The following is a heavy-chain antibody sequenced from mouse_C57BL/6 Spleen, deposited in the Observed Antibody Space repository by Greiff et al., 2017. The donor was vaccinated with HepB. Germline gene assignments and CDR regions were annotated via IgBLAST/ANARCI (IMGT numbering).Heavy chain of an antibody. Sequence: VQLKQSGTVLARPGASVKMSCKTSGYTFTSYWMHWVKQRPGQGLEWIGAIYPGNSDTSYNQKFKGKAKLTAVTSASTAYMELSSLTNADSAVYYGTRSDYYGSSALGLAYWGEGTLVTVSA. CDR3: TRSDYYGSSALGLAY. CDR2: IYPGNSDT. CDR1: GYTFTSYW. D-gene: IGHD1-1*01. J-gene: IGHJ3*01. V-gene: IGHV1-5*01.